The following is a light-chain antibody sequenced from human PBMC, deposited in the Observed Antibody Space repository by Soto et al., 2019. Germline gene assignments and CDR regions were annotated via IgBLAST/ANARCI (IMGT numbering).Light chain of an antibody. CDR1: SSDVGGYNY. J-gene: IGLJ1*01. CDR3: CSYAGSSNVV. CDR2: EVS. V-gene: IGLV2-8*01. Sequence: QSALTQPPSASGSPGQSVTISCTGTSSDVGGYNYVSWYQQHPGKAPKLMIYEVSKRPSGVPDRFSGSKSGNTASLTVSGLQAEDEADYYCCSYAGSSNVVFGPGTKLTVL.